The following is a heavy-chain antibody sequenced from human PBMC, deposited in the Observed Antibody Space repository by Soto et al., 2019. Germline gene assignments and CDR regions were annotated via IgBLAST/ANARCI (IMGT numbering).Heavy chain of an antibody. CDR2: ISAYNGNT. CDR3: AREGYYDSSGYRQYYFDY. V-gene: IGHV1-18*01. CDR1: GYTFTSYG. Sequence: QVQLVQSGAEVKKPGASVKVSCKASGYTFTSYGISWVRQAPGQGLEWMGWISAYNGNTNYAQKLQGRVTMTTDTSTSTAYMELRSLRSDDTAVYYCAREGYYDSSGYRQYYFDYWGQGTLVTVSS. J-gene: IGHJ4*02. D-gene: IGHD3-22*01.